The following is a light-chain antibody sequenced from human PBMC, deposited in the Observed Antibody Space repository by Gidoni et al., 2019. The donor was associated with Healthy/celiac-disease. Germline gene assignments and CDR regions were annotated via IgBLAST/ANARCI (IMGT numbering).Light chain of an antibody. J-gene: IGKJ1*01. CDR3: QQSYSTPPT. Sequence: DIQMTQPPSSLSASVGDRVTITCRASQSISSYLNWYQQKPGKAPKLLIYAASSLQSGVPSRFSGSGSGTDFTLTISSLQPEDFATYYCQQSYSTPPTFGQXTKVEIK. CDR2: AAS. CDR1: QSISSY. V-gene: IGKV1-39*01.